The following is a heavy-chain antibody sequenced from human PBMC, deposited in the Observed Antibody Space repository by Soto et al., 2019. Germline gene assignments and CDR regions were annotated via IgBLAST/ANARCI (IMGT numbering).Heavy chain of an antibody. V-gene: IGHV4-34*01. CDR2: INHSGST. Sequence: SETLSLTCAVYGGSFSGYYWSWIRQPPGKGLEWIGEINHSGSTNYNPSLKSRVTISVDTSKNQFSLKLSSVTAADTAVYYCAREGRYCSSTSCYGNGNWFDPWGQGTLVTVSS. J-gene: IGHJ5*02. CDR1: GGSFSGYY. CDR3: AREGRYCSSTSCYGNGNWFDP. D-gene: IGHD2-2*01.